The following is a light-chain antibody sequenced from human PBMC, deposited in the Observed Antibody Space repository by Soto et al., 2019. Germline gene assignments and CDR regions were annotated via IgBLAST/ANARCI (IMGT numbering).Light chain of an antibody. Sequence: DIQMTQSPSSLSASVEDRVIITCRASQSISNHLNWYQQKPGKAPKLLIFASSSLQSGVPSRFSGSRSGPDFTLTSSSLQPEDVATDYCQQSYSSPPTFGHGTKVEIK. CDR3: QQSYSSPPT. V-gene: IGKV1-39*01. CDR2: ASS. J-gene: IGKJ1*01. CDR1: QSISNH.